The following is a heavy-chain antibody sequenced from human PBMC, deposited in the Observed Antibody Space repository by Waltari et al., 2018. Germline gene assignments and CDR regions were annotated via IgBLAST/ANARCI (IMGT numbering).Heavy chain of an antibody. D-gene: IGHD6-19*01. J-gene: IGHJ4*02. CDR1: GFTFSSYA. CDR2: ISYDGSNK. Sequence: QVQLVESGGGVVQHGRSLRLSCAASGFTFSSYAMYWVRQAPGKGLEGVAVISYDGSNKYYADSVKGRFTISRDNSKNTLYLQMNSLRAEDTAVYYCASPQAVTLGTYFDYWGQGTLVTVSS. CDR3: ASPQAVTLGTYFDY. V-gene: IGHV3-30*01.